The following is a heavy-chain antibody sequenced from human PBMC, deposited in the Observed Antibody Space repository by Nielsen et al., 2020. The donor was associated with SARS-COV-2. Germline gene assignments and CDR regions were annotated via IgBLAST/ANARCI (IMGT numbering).Heavy chain of an antibody. CDR2: IDPRGSYT. CDR1: GYSFTTYW. Sequence: GGSLRLSCKGSGYSFTTYWITWVRQMPGKGLEWMGRIDPRGSYTNNSPSFQGHVTMSADKSISTAYLQWSSLKASDTAIYYCARRYGSGSDYNPLDLWGQGTLVTVSS. CDR3: ARRYGSGSDYNPLDL. V-gene: IGHV5-10-1*01. D-gene: IGHD3-10*01. J-gene: IGHJ5*02.